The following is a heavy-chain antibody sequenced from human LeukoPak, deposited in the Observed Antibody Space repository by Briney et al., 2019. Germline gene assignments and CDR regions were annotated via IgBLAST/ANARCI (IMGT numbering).Heavy chain of an antibody. CDR2: INDVGRTT. CDR3: ARVNGNYYDSSGPFDY. V-gene: IGHV3-74*01. CDR1: GFPFSGYW. Sequence: GGSLRLSCAASGFPFSGYWMHWVRQAPGKGLVWVSGINDVGRTTSYADSVKGRFTISRDNSKNTLYLQMNSLRAEDTAVYYCARVNGNYYDSSGPFDYWGQGTLVTVSS. J-gene: IGHJ4*02. D-gene: IGHD3-22*01.